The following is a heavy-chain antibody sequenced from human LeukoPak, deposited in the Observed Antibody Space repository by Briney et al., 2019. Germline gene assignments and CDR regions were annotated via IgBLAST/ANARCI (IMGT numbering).Heavy chain of an antibody. D-gene: IGHD2-2*02. Sequence: SETLSLTCTVSGGSISSYYWSWIRQPAGKGLEWIGRIYTSGSTNYNPSLKSRVTMSVDTSKNQFSLKLSSVTAADTAVYYCARDIVVVPAAIGDYYYYYMDVWGKGTTVTVSS. CDR3: ARDIVVVPAAIGDYYYYYMDV. J-gene: IGHJ6*03. V-gene: IGHV4-4*07. CDR1: GGSISSYY. CDR2: IYTSGST.